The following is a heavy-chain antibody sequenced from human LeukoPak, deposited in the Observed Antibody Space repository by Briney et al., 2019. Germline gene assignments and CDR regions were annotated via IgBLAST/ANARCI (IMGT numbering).Heavy chain of an antibody. D-gene: IGHD2-2*01. CDR2: TWFDGSYK. Sequence: GGSLRLSCVASGFIFGGYGMHWVRQAPGKGLEWLAMTWFDGSYKFYADSVKGRFTISRDNSKNTPYLQMNSLRAEDTAVYYCARGESSFDYWGQGTLVTVSS. CDR1: GFIFGGYG. V-gene: IGHV3-33*01. CDR3: ARGESSFDY. J-gene: IGHJ4*02.